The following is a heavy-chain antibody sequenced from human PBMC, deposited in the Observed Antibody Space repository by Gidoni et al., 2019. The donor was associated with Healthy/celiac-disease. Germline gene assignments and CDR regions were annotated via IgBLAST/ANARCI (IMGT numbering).Heavy chain of an antibody. V-gene: IGHV3-48*02. Sequence: EVQLVESGGGLVQPGGSLRRSGAASGFTFSSYSMNWVRQAPGKGLVWVSYISSSSSTIYYADSVKGRFTISRDNAKNSLYLQMNSLRDEDTAVYYCARGDKGEPNDWFDPWGQGTLVTVSS. J-gene: IGHJ5*02. D-gene: IGHD3-16*01. CDR1: GFTFSSYS. CDR2: ISSSSSTI. CDR3: ARGDKGEPNDWFDP.